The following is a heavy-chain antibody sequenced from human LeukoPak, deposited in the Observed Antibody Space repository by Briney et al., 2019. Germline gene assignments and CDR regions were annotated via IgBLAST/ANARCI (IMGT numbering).Heavy chain of an antibody. CDR3: ARDYGSGWYYFDY. Sequence: RPGGSLRLSCAASGFTFSSYSMNWVRQAPGKGLEWVSSISSSSSYIYYADSVKGRFTISRDNAKNSLYLQMNSLRAEDTAVYYCARDYGSGWYYFDYWGQGTLVTVSS. CDR1: GFTFSSYS. D-gene: IGHD6-19*01. CDR2: ISSSSSYI. V-gene: IGHV3-21*01. J-gene: IGHJ4*02.